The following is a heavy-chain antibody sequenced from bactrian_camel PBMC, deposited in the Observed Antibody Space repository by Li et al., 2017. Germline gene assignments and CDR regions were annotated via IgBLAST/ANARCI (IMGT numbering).Heavy chain of an antibody. CDR1: GDIYDSYC. CDR3: GVDPCNWGLDTRSADYGK. V-gene: IGHV3S55*01. J-gene: IGHJ6*01. CDR2: IASGRT. Sequence: HVQLVESGGGSVQAGGSLRLYCAYSGDIYDSYCMAWFRQTPGKEREGVAHIASGRTSYADSVKGRFTVTKDNAKNILYLQMNTLKPEGTAMYYCGVDPCNWGLDTRSADYGKWGQGTQVTVS. D-gene: IGHD5*01.